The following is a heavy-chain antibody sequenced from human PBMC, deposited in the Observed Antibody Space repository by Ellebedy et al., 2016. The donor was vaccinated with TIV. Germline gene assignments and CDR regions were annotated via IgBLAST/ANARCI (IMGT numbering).Heavy chain of an antibody. CDR1: GFTFRNFA. D-gene: IGHD3-22*01. V-gene: IGHV3-23*01. CDR3: AKLDNSGYYYGRFDY. Sequence: GESLKISCAASGFTFRNFAMTWVRQAPGKGLEWVSSISSSGVSTDYADSVRGRVTISRDNSKNKLYLQMNSLRADDSAVYYCAKLDNSGYYYGRFDYWGQGTLVTVSS. J-gene: IGHJ4*02. CDR2: ISSSGVST.